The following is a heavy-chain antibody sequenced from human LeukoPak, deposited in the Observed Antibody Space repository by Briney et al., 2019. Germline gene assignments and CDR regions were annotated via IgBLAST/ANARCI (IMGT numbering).Heavy chain of an antibody. J-gene: IGHJ4*02. D-gene: IGHD3-22*01. Sequence: SVKVSCKASGFTFTSSAMQWVRQARGQRLEWIGWIVVGSGNTNYAQKFQERVTITRDMSTSTAYMELSSLRSEDTAVYYCAARAGQVDYDSSGPLDYWGQGTLVTVSS. CDR2: IVVGSGNT. CDR1: GFTFTSSA. V-gene: IGHV1-58*02. CDR3: AARAGQVDYDSSGPLDY.